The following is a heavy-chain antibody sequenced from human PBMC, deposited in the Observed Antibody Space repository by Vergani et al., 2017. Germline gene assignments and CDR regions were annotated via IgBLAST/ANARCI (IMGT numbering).Heavy chain of an antibody. CDR1: GGTFSSYA. V-gene: IGHV1-69*01. CDR3: ATHPVSAMDYYYCYMDD. D-gene: IGHD5-24*01. J-gene: IGHJ6*03. CDR2: IIPIFGTA. Sequence: QVQLVQSGAEVKKPGSSVKVSCKASGGTFSSYAISWVRQAPGQGLEWMGGIIPIFGTANYAQKFQGRVTITADESTSTAYMELSSLRSEDTAVYYCATHPVSAMDYYYCYMDDWGKGTTVTVSS.